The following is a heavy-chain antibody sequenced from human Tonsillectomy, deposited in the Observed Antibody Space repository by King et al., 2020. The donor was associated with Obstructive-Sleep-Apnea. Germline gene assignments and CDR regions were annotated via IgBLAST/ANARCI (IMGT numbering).Heavy chain of an antibody. CDR3: AKDLNTYSSGWYVDYYYGMDV. J-gene: IGHJ6*02. D-gene: IGHD6-19*01. V-gene: IGHV3-23*04. CDR2: ISGSGGST. CDR1: GFTFSSYA. Sequence: VQLVESGGGLVQPGGSLRLSCAASGFTFSSYATSWVCQAPGKGLEWVSAISGSGGSTYYADSVKGRFTISRDNSKNTLYLQMNSLRGEDTAEYYCAKDLNTYSSGWYVDYYYGMDVWGQGTTVTVSS.